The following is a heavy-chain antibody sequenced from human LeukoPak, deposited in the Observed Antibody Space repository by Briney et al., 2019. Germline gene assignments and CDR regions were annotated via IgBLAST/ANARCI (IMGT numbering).Heavy chain of an antibody. J-gene: IGHJ4*02. V-gene: IGHV1-69*13. CDR3: AKDVELGSYYYDSSLFDY. CDR2: IIPIFGTA. D-gene: IGHD3-22*01. Sequence: ASVKVSCKASGGTFSSYAISWVRQAPGQGLEWMGGIIPIFGTANYAQKFQGRVTITADESTSTAYMELSSLRSEDTAVYYCAKDVELGSYYYDSSLFDYWGQGTLVTVSS. CDR1: GGTFSSYA.